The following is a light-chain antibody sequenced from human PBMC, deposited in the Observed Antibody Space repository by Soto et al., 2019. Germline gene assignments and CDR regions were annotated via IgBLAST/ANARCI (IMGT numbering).Light chain of an antibody. CDR2: EVT. J-gene: IGLJ1*01. CDR1: SSDVGSYNL. CDR3: CSYAGSDTYA. V-gene: IGLV2-23*02. Sequence: QSALTQPAPVSGSPGQSITISCTGTSSDVGSYNLVSWYQQHPGKAPKLMIYEVTKRPSGVSNRFSGSKSGNTASLTISGLQAEDEADYHCCSYAGSDTYAFGPGTKVTVL.